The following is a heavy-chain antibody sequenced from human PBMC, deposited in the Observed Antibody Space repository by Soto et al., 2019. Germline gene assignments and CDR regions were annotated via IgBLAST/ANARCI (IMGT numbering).Heavy chain of an antibody. D-gene: IGHD5-18*01. CDR3: ARGRRGYSYAPFDY. Sequence: ETLSLTCTVSGGSISSYYWSWIRQPPGKGLEWIGYIYYSGSTNYNPSLKSRVTISVDTSKNQFSLKLSSVTAADTAVYYCARGRRGYSYAPFDYWGQGTLVTVSS. V-gene: IGHV4-59*01. J-gene: IGHJ4*02. CDR2: IYYSGST. CDR1: GGSISSYY.